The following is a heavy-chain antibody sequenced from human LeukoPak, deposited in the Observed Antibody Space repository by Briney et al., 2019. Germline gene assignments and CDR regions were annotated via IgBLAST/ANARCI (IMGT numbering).Heavy chain of an antibody. V-gene: IGHV3-53*01. D-gene: IGHD3-16*01. J-gene: IGHJ6*02. CDR3: ARGGGLDV. CDR1: GFTVSSNY. Sequence: GGSLRLSCAASGFTVSSNYMSWVRQAPGKGLEWVSVIYSGGSTYYADSVKGRFTISRDNAKNSLYLQMSNSRAEDTAVYFCARGGGLDVWGQGATVTVSS. CDR2: IYSGGST.